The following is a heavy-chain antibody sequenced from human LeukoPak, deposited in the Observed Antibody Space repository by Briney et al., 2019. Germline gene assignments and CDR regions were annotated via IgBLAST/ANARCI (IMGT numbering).Heavy chain of an antibody. Sequence: GGSLRLSCAASGFTFSDYYRSWIRQAPGKGLEWVSYISSSGRTIYYAHSVKGRFTISRDNAKNSLYLQMNSLRADDTAVYYCARDYDILTGRTIDHWGQGTLVTVSS. V-gene: IGHV3-11*04. CDR3: ARDYDILTGRTIDH. D-gene: IGHD3-9*01. J-gene: IGHJ4*02. CDR1: GFTFSDYY. CDR2: ISSSGRTI.